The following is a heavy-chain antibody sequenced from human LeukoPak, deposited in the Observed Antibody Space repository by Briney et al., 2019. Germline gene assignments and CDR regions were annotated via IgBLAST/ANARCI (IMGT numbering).Heavy chain of an antibody. Sequence: GASVKVSCKASGYTFTGFYMHWVRQAPGQGRERMGRMNPNSDDSNYAQKFQGRVTLTTDTSISTAYIALSRLRSDDTAVYYCAREGGATRGDAFDIWGQGTMVTVSS. CDR2: MNPNSDDS. J-gene: IGHJ3*02. CDR1: GYTFTGFY. V-gene: IGHV1-2*06. D-gene: IGHD1-26*01. CDR3: AREGGATRGDAFDI.